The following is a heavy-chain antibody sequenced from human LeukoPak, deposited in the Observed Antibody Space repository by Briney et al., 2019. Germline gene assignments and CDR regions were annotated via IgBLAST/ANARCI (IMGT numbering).Heavy chain of an antibody. D-gene: IGHD6-19*01. J-gene: IGHJ6*02. CDR1: RFTFSSYT. Sequence: GGSLRLSCAASRFTFSSYTMTWVRQAPGKGLEWVSSISTTGTYKSYADSVKGRFTISRDNANNSLYLQMNSLRAEDTAVYYCATHAVAGTSYYYYGMDVWGQGTTVTVSS. CDR3: ATHAVAGTSYYYYGMDV. V-gene: IGHV3-21*04. CDR2: ISTTGTYK.